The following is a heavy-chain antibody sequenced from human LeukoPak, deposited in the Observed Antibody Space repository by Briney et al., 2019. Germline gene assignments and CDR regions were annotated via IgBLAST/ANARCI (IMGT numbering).Heavy chain of an antibody. CDR1: GGSISSSSYY. CDR3: ARHFAELVVIAIGRWFDP. Sequence: SETLSLTCTVSGGSISSSSYYWGWIRQPPGKGLEWIGSIYYSGSTYYNPSPKSRVTISVDTSKNQFSLKLSSVTAADTAVYYCARHFAELVVIAIGRWFDPWGQGTLVTVSS. CDR2: IYYSGST. D-gene: IGHD2-21*01. V-gene: IGHV4-39*01. J-gene: IGHJ5*02.